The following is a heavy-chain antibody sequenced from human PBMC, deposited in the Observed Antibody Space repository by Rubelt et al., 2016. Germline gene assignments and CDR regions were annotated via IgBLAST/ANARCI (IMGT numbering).Heavy chain of an antibody. CDR1: GYTLTELS. Sequence: QVQLVQSGAEVKKPGASVKVSCKVSGYTLTELSMHWVRQAPGKGLEWLGGFDPEDGETIYAQKFQGRVTMTEDTSTDTAYMELGSLGAEDTAVYYWATSGSGYYYVDSWGQGTLVTVSS. D-gene: IGHD3-22*01. CDR3: ATSGSGYYYVDS. CDR2: FDPEDGET. V-gene: IGHV1-24*01. J-gene: IGHJ4*02.